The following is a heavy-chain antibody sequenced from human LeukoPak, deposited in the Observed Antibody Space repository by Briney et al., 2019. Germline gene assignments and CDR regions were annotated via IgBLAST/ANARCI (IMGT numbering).Heavy chain of an antibody. CDR2: INPSSGST. V-gene: IGHV1-46*01. CDR1: EYPFTSYY. CDR3: ARRLDY. Sequence: ASVKVSCKTSEYPFTSYYIHWVRQAPGQGLEWMGLINPSSGSTSYAQKFLGRVTMTRDTSTSTVYMELSSLRSEDTAVYYCARRLDYWGQGTLVTVSS. J-gene: IGHJ4*02. D-gene: IGHD6-25*01.